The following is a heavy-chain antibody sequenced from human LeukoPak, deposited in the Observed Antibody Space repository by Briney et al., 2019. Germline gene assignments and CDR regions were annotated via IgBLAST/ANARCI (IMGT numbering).Heavy chain of an antibody. CDR2: ISAYNGNT. D-gene: IGHD2-2*01. V-gene: IGHV1-18*01. J-gene: IGHJ4*02. CDR1: DYTFTSYG. CDR3: AGEGYCNNTICDKPFDY. Sequence: GASVKVSCKGSDYTFTSYGISWVRQAPGQGLEWMGWISAYNGNTNYAQKLQGRVTMITDTSTSTAYMELRSLRSDDTAVYYCAGEGYCNNTICDKPFDYWGQGTLVTVSS.